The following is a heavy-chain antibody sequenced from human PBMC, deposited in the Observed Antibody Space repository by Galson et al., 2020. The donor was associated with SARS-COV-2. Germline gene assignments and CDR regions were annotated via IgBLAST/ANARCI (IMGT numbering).Heavy chain of an antibody. CDR3: ARDRYSSGWYTAPYAFDI. J-gene: IGHJ3*02. D-gene: IGHD6-19*01. CDR1: GGSISSYY. CDR2: IYYSGST. V-gene: IGHV4-59*01. Sequence: ETSETLSLTCTVSGGSISSYYWSWIRQPPGKGLEWIGYIYYSGSTNYNPSLKSRVTILVDTSKNQFSLKLSSVTAADTAVYYCARDRYSSGWYTAPYAFDIWGQGTMVTVSS.